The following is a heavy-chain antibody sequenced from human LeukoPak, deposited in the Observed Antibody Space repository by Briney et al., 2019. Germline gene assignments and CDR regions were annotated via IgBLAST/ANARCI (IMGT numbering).Heavy chain of an antibody. D-gene: IGHD2-2*01. Sequence: SVKVSCKASGGTFSSYAISWVRQAPGQGLEWMGMIIPILGIANYAQKFQGRVAITADKSTSTAYMELSSLRSEDTAVYYCAREDCSSTSCLWYFDLWGRGTLVTVSS. CDR1: GGTFSSYA. CDR2: IIPILGIA. J-gene: IGHJ2*01. V-gene: IGHV1-69*04. CDR3: AREDCSSTSCLWYFDL.